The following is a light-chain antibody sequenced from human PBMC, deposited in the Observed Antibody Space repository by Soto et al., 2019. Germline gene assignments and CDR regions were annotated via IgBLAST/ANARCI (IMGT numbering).Light chain of an antibody. CDR1: SSNIGSND. Sequence: QSVLTQPPSASGTPGQRVTISCSGSSSNIGSNDVNWYQQLPGTAPKLLIYSNNQRPSGVPYRFSGSKSGTSASLAISGLQSEDEADYYCAAWDDSLSGPVFGGGTKLTVL. CDR3: AAWDDSLSGPV. CDR2: SNN. J-gene: IGLJ2*01. V-gene: IGLV1-44*01.